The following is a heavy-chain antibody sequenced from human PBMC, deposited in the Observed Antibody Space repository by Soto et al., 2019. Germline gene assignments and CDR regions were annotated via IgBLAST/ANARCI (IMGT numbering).Heavy chain of an antibody. CDR2: ITSDGSST. J-gene: IGHJ6*02. CDR1: GFTFSSYW. V-gene: IGHV3-74*01. Sequence: EVQLVESGGGLVQPGGSLRLSCAASGFTFSSYWMHWVRQAPGKGLVWVSRITSDGSSTSYADSVKGRCTISRDNAKNTLYLQMNSLRAEDTAVYYCARDREGTDYDSSGYYRYYYGMDVWGQGTTVTVAS. D-gene: IGHD3-22*01. CDR3: ARDREGTDYDSSGYYRYYYGMDV.